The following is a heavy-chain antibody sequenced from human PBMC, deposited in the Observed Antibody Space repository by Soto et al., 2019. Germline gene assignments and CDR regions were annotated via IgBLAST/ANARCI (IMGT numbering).Heavy chain of an antibody. D-gene: IGHD2-2*01. Sequence: GGSLRLSCAASGFTFSSYGMHWVRQAPGKGLEWVAVISYDGSNKYYADSVKGRFTISRDNSKNTLYLQMNSLRAEDTAVYYCAKDRGKQLLTNWFDPWGQGTLVTVSS. CDR3: AKDRGKQLLTNWFDP. V-gene: IGHV3-30*18. CDR2: ISYDGSNK. CDR1: GFTFSSYG. J-gene: IGHJ5*02.